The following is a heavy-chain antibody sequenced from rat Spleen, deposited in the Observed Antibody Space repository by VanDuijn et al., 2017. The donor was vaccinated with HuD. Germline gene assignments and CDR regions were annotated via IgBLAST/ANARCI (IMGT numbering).Heavy chain of an antibody. CDR1: GFTFNDYY. CDR2: INYDGSST. J-gene: IGHJ2*01. Sequence: EVQLVESDGGLVQPGRSLKLSCAASGFTFNDYYMAWVRQAPTKGLEWVATINYDGSSTNYRDSVKGRFTIPRDNAKSTLYLQMDSLKSEDTATYYCARSVFDYWGQGVMVTVSS. V-gene: IGHV5-7*01. CDR3: ARSVFDY.